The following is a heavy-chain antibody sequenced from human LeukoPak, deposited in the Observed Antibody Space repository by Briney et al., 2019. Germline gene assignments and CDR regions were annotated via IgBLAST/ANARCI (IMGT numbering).Heavy chain of an antibody. Sequence: GGSLRLSCAASGFTFSSYAMHWVRQAPGKGLEWVAVISYDGSNKYYADSVKGRFTISRDNSKNTLYLQMNSLRAEDTAVYYCARDLNVGDSSGYYYVGGADYWGQGTLVTVSS. CDR2: ISYDGSNK. D-gene: IGHD3-22*01. CDR1: GFTFSSYA. V-gene: IGHV3-30-3*01. J-gene: IGHJ4*02. CDR3: ARDLNVGDSSGYYYVGGADY.